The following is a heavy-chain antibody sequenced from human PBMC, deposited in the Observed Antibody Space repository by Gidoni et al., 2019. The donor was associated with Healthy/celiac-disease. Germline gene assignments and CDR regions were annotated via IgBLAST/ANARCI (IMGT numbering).Heavy chain of an antibody. Sequence: QVQLVQSGAEVKKPGASVKVSCKASGYTFTSYAMHWVRQAPGQRLEWMGWINAGNGNTKYSQKFQGRVTITRDTSASTAYMELSSLRSEDTAVYYCASYYYDSSGYYYSFDYWGQGTLVTVSS. D-gene: IGHD3-22*01. CDR1: GYTFTSYA. V-gene: IGHV1-3*01. J-gene: IGHJ4*02. CDR2: INAGNGNT. CDR3: ASYYYDSSGYYYSFDY.